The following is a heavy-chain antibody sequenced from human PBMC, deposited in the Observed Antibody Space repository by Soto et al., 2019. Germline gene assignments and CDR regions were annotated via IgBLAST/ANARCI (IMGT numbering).Heavy chain of an antibody. CDR1: GYTFTSYG. D-gene: IGHD2-21*02. CDR3: ARTAYCGGDCLAASDY. CDR2: ISAYNGNT. J-gene: IGHJ4*02. V-gene: IGHV1-18*01. Sequence: QVPLVQSGAEVKKPGASVKVSCKASGYTFTSYGISWVRQAPGQGLEWMGWISAYNGNTNYAQKLQGIVTMTTDTSTSTASMELRGLRSDDTAVYYCARTAYCGGDCLAASDYWVQGTLVTVAS.